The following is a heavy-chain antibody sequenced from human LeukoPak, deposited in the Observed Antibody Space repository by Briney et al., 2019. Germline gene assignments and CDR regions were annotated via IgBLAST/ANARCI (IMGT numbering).Heavy chain of an antibody. CDR2: IYYSGST. CDR3: ARVPRGSYPDY. D-gene: IGHD3-16*02. V-gene: IGHV4-30-4*01. J-gene: IGHJ4*02. CDR1: GGSISSGDYY. Sequence: PSEALSLTCTVSGGSISSGDYYWSWIRQPPGKGLEWIGYIYYSGSTYYNPSLKSRVTISVDTSKNQFSLKLSSVTAADTAVYYCARVPRGSYPDYWGQGTLVTVSS.